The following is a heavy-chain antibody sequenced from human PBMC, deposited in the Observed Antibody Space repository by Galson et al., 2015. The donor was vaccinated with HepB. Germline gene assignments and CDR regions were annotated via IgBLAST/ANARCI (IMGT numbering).Heavy chain of an antibody. D-gene: IGHD2-15*01. CDR2: ISWNSGSI. CDR3: AVSKRKRARYCSGGSCYPALFDY. J-gene: IGHJ4*02. V-gene: IGHV3-9*01. CDR1: GFTFDDYA. Sequence: SLRLSCAASGFTFDDYAMHWVRQAPGKGLEWVSGISWNSGSIGYADSVKGRFTISRDNAKNSLYLQMNSLRAEDTALYYCAVSKRKRARYCSGGSCYPALFDYWGQGTLVTASS.